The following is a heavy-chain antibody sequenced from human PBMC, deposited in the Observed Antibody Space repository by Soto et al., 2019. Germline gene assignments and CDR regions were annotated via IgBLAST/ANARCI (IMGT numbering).Heavy chain of an antibody. CDR2: VWYDGSTK. D-gene: IGHD3-16*01. CDR3: AREFSLALHF. Sequence: QLVESGGAVVQPGKSLRLSCSAAGFIFSNFGIYWARQAPGKGLEWVAVVWYDGSTKYYGDSVKGRFTISRDNSKYMVYLHMDSLRVDGTAVYYCAREFSLALHFWGQGSLVTVSS. J-gene: IGHJ4*02. CDR1: GFIFSNFG. V-gene: IGHV3-33*01.